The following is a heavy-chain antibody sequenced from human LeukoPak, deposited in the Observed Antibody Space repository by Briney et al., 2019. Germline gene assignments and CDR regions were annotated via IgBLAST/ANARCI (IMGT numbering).Heavy chain of an antibody. Sequence: PSETLSLTCTVSGGSISSYYWSWTRQPPGKGLEWIGYIYYSGSTNYNPSLKSRVTISVDTSKNQFSLKLSSVTAADTAVYYCAGGYSSSRKCDYWGQGTLVTVSS. CDR1: GGSISSYY. V-gene: IGHV4-59*01. J-gene: IGHJ4*02. CDR2: IYYSGST. CDR3: AGGYSSSRKCDY. D-gene: IGHD6-13*01.